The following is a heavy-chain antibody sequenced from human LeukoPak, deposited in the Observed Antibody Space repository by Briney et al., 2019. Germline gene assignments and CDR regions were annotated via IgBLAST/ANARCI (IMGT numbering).Heavy chain of an antibody. D-gene: IGHD5-18*01. CDR3: AKDFIRTATAMATIPVPDVGPFDY. CDR1: GLTFSSYG. V-gene: IGHV3-30*02. Sequence: TGGSLRLSCAASGLTFSSYGIHWVRQAPGKGLEWVAFIRYDGSNKSYADSVKGRFTISRDNSKNTLYLQVNSLRAEDTAVYYCAKDFIRTATAMATIPVPDVGPFDYWGQGTLVTVSS. J-gene: IGHJ4*02. CDR2: IRYDGSNK.